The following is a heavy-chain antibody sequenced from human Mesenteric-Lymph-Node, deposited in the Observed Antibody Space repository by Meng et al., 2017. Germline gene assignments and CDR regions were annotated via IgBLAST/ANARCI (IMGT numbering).Heavy chain of an antibody. CDR2: INAGNGHT. D-gene: IGHD6-13*01. Sequence: QVQLLESEAEVKTPGTTGKVSRKATGYTFTSYAKQWVRQAPGQRLEWMGWINAGNGHTKYSQKFQGRVTITRDTSASTAYMELSSLRSEDTAVYYCATGIAAAGNFDYWGQGTLVTVSS. J-gene: IGHJ4*02. CDR3: ATGIAAAGNFDY. CDR1: GYTFTSYA. V-gene: IGHV1-3*01.